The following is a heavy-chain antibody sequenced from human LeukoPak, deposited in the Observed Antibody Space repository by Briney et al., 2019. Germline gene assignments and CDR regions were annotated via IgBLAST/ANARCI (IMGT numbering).Heavy chain of an antibody. J-gene: IGHJ4*02. Sequence: GGSLRLSCAASGFTFSSYGMHWVRQAPGKGLDWVAVISYDGSNEYYADSVKGRFTISRDNSKNTLYLQMNSLRAEDTAVYYCASDYMTTVTTIDYWGQGTLVTVSS. CDR1: GFTFSSYG. D-gene: IGHD4-17*01. CDR2: ISYDGSNE. V-gene: IGHV3-30*03. CDR3: ASDYMTTVTTIDY.